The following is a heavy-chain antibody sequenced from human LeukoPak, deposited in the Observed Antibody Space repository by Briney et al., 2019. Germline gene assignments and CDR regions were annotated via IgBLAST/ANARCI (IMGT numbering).Heavy chain of an antibody. J-gene: IGHJ4*02. CDR1: GYTFTSYG. Sequence: ASVKVSCKASGYTFTSYGISWVRQAPGQGLEWMGWISAYNGNTDYAQKLQGRVTMTTDTSTSTAYMELRSLRSDDTAVYYCARTTTGISYVGVDYWGQGTLVTVSS. V-gene: IGHV1-18*01. CDR3: ARTTTGISYVGVDY. D-gene: IGHD1-14*01. CDR2: ISAYNGNT.